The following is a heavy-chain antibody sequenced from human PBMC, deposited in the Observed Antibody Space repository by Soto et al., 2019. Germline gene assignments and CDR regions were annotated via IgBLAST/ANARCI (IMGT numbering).Heavy chain of an antibody. CDR1: GFSLTTSGVG. CDR3: AHTMAPRIIDS. V-gene: IGHV2-5*02. CDR2: IYWDDDK. J-gene: IGHJ4*02. Sequence: QITLKESGPTLVNPTQTLTLTCTFSGFSLTTSGVGVGWIRQPPGKALEWLALIYWDDDKSYNPSLKTRLTITKDTSKNQVVLAMTNMDPVDTATYYCAHTMAPRIIDSWGQGTLVTVSS.